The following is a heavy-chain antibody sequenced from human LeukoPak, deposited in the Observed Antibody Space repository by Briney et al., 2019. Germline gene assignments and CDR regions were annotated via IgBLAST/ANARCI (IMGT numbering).Heavy chain of an antibody. CDR3: VKDRVTGVSGICYYYGMDV. D-gene: IGHD2-21*02. J-gene: IGHJ6*02. CDR2: LSGNGGTT. CDR1: GFTFSKYA. Sequence: GGSLRLSCAASGFTFSKYAMSWVRQAPGKGLEWVSGLSGNGGTTSYADSVKGRFTISRDNSKNTLYLQMNSLRVEDTAVYYCVKDRVTGVSGICYYYGMDVWGRGTTVTVSS. V-gene: IGHV3-23*01.